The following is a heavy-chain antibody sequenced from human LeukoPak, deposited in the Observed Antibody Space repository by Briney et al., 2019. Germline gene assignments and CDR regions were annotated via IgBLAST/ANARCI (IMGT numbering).Heavy chain of an antibody. CDR3: ARAYDSSSSFDY. Sequence: GGSLRLSCAASGFTFSSSSMNWVGQAPGKGLEWVSSISISRSYMYYADSVKGRFTISRDNAKNSLYLQMYSLRAEDTAVYYCARAYDSSSSFDYWGQGTLVTVSS. D-gene: IGHD3-22*01. V-gene: IGHV3-21*01. CDR2: ISISRSYM. CDR1: GFTFSSSS. J-gene: IGHJ4*02.